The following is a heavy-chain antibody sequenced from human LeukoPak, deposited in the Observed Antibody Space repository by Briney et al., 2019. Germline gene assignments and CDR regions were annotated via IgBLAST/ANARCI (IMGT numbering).Heavy chain of an antibody. CDR1: GGSISSGYYY. CDR3: ARAPFERASFDY. Sequence: PSQTLSLTXTVSGGSISSGYYYWTWIRQPPGKGLEWIGYIYYSGTTYYNPSLKSRVTISVDTSKNQFSLRLSSVTAADTAMYYCARAPFERASFDYWGQGTLVTVSS. V-gene: IGHV4-30-4*08. CDR2: IYYSGTT. J-gene: IGHJ4*02. D-gene: IGHD3-16*01.